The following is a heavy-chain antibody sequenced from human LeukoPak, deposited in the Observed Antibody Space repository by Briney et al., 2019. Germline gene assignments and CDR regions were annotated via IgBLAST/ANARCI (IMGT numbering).Heavy chain of an antibody. CDR2: IYYSGST. CDR3: AGAPPLLYSSSSLGAFDI. CDR1: GGSISSYY. Sequence: PSKTLSLTCTVSGGSISSYYWSWIRQPPGKGLEWIGYIYYSGSTNYNPSLRSRVPISVDTSKNQFSLKLNPVTAADTAVYYCAGAPPLLYSSSSLGAFDIWGQGTMVTVSS. V-gene: IGHV4-59*01. D-gene: IGHD6-13*01. J-gene: IGHJ3*02.